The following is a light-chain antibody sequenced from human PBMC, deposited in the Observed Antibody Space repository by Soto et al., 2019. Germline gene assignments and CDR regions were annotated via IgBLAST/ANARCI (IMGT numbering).Light chain of an antibody. CDR1: QGISSY. CDR3: QQYYSYPRT. Sequence: AIRMTQSPSSLSASTGDRVTITCRASQGISSYLAWYQQKPGKAPKLLIYAASTLQSGVPLRFSVSGSGTDFTLTISCLQSEDFATYYCQQYYSYPRTFGQGTKVEIK. V-gene: IGKV1-8*01. J-gene: IGKJ1*01. CDR2: AAS.